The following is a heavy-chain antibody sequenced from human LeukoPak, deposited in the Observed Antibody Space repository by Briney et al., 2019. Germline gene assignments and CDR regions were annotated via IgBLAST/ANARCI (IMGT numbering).Heavy chain of an antibody. Sequence: GGSLRLSCAASGFTFDDYGMSWVRQAPGKGLEWVSGINWNGGSTGYADSVKGRFTISRDNAKNSLYLQMNSLRAEDTAVYYCARSIAAAGTGNWFDPWGQGTLVTVSS. CDR1: GFTFDDYG. CDR3: ARSIAAAGTGNWFDP. V-gene: IGHV3-20*04. D-gene: IGHD6-13*01. J-gene: IGHJ5*02. CDR2: INWNGGST.